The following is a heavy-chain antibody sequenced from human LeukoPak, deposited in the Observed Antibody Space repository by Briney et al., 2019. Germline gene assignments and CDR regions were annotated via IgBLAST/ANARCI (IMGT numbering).Heavy chain of an antibody. CDR1: GGTFSSYA. CDR3: AIVVVTAIMY. V-gene: IGHV1-69*13. J-gene: IGHJ4*02. Sequence: ASVKVSCKASGGTFSSYAISWVRQAPGQGLEWMGGIIPIFGTANYAQRFQGRVTITADESTSTAYMELSSLRSEDTAVYYCAIVVVTAIMYWGQGTPVTVSS. D-gene: IGHD2-21*02. CDR2: IIPIFGTA.